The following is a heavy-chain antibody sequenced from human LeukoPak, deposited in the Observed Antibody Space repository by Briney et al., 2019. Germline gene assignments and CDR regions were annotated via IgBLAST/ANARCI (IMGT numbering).Heavy chain of an antibody. J-gene: IGHJ4*02. CDR3: AKTSGPPLYQR. D-gene: IGHD2-15*01. V-gene: IGHV3-30*18. CDR1: GFSFRTYG. Sequence: PGGSLRLSCAASGFSFRTYGMHWVRQAPGKGLEWVAVISYDGSNKYYADSVKGRFTISRDNSKNTLYLQMNSLRAEDTAVYYCAKTSGPPLYQRWGQGTLVTVSS. CDR2: ISYDGSNK.